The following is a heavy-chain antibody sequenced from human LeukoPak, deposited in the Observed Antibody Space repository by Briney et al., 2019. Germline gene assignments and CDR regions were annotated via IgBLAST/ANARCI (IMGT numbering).Heavy chain of an antibody. Sequence: SETLSLTCAVSGGSISSGGYSWSWIRQPPGKGLEWIGYIYHSGSTYYNPSLKSRVTISVDRSKNQFSLKLSSVTAADTAVYYCAGGGDYYDSSGYYNDYWGQGTLVTVSS. D-gene: IGHD3-22*01. CDR3: AGGGDYYDSSGYYNDY. J-gene: IGHJ4*02. CDR2: IYHSGST. CDR1: GGSISSGGYS. V-gene: IGHV4-30-2*01.